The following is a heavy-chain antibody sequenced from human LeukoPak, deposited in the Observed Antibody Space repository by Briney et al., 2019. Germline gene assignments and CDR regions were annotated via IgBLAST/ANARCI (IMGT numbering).Heavy chain of an antibody. D-gene: IGHD2-21*02. J-gene: IGHJ3*01. Sequence: GPFKRLSRAVSGCTVSTKYMGWVSQAPRKGLGWVSVIYSGGGTDNEGCVKGRFTSSRDNSKNTLYRQMNGLKAENTAVYYFARAEGLTAIDNTFDVWGQGTMVTVSS. CDR2: IYSGGGT. CDR1: GCTVSTKY. V-gene: IGHV3-66*02. CDR3: ARAEGLTAIDNTFDV.